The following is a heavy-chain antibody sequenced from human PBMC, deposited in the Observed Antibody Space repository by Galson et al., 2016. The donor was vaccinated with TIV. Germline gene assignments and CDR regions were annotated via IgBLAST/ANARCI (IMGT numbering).Heavy chain of an antibody. CDR1: GFTFRNYG. CDR2: VRGGRDDA. Sequence: SLRLSCAASGFTFRNYGMSWVRQAPGQGLEWVSSVRGGRDDAYYADSVKGRFTISRDSSKNTLFLQMSSLRAGDTAVYYCAKEIYDNTAYYPIYFDNWGRGTLVTVSS. J-gene: IGHJ4*02. V-gene: IGHV3-23*01. D-gene: IGHD3-22*01. CDR3: AKEIYDNTAYYPIYFDN.